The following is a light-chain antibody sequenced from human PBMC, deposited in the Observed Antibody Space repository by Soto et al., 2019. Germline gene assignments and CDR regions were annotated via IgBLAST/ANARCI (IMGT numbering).Light chain of an antibody. CDR1: SSNIGSNS. CDR3: AAWDERLKGWM. J-gene: IGLJ3*02. CDR2: GDN. V-gene: IGLV1-44*01. Sequence: QSVLIQPPSVSGTPGQRVIISCSGSSSNIGSNSANWYQQLPGTAPGLLIYGDNKRPSRVPDRFSGSKSGTSASLVISGLQSGDEADYYCAAWDERLKGWMFGGGTKLTVL.